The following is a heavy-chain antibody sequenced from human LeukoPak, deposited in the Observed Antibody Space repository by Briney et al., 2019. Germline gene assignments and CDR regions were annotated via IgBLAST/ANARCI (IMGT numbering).Heavy chain of an antibody. CDR1: GFTFSSYP. CDR3: ARGRDYGDPLGY. J-gene: IGHJ4*02. V-gene: IGHV3-21*01. D-gene: IGHD4-17*01. Sequence: PGGSLRLSCAASGFTFSSYPMNWVRQAPGKGLEWVSSTSRSSSYIYYADSVKGRFTISRDNAKNSLYLQMNSLRAEDTAVYYCARGRDYGDPLGYWGQGTLVTVSS. CDR2: TSRSSSYI.